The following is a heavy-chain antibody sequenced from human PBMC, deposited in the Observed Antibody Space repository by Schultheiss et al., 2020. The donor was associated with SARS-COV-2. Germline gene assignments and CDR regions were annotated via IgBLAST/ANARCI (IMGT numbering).Heavy chain of an antibody. J-gene: IGHJ6*02. CDR2: IYWSGGNT. D-gene: IGHD2/OR15-2a*01. Sequence: SLKISCVVSEFGFNEHAIHWVRQLPGKGLEWVAGIYWSGGNTGYVDSVKGRFTVSRDIAKNSMYLQMNSLRVDDTAFYYCTKDISAGGADVWGQGTAVTVSS. V-gene: IGHV3-9*01. CDR3: TKDISAGGADV. CDR1: EFGFNEHA.